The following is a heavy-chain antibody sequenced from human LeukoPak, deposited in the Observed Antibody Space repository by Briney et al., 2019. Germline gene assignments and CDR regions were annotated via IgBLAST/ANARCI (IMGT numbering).Heavy chain of an antibody. Sequence: ETLSLTCAVYGGSFSGYYWSWIRQPPGKGLEWISSITTSSSYIYYADSVKGRFTISRDNAKNSLYLQMNSLTADDTAIYYCARDVDYDDEGGFDYWGQGTLVTVSS. CDR2: ITTSSSYI. J-gene: IGHJ4*02. V-gene: IGHV3-21*01. D-gene: IGHD4-17*01. CDR3: ARDVDYDDEGGFDY. CDR1: GGSFSGYY.